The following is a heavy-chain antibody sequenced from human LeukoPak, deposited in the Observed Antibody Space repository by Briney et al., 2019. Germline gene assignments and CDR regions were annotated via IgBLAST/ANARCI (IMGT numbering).Heavy chain of an antibody. J-gene: IGHJ4*02. CDR1: GHTFTDYY. CDR3: ARDPPGVRYGRPIFNF. D-gene: IGHD2-8*01. CDR2: INPNSGGT. V-gene: IGHV1-2*02. Sequence: GASVKVSCKASGHTFTDYYMHWVRQAPGQGLEWMGWINPNSGGTNYAQKFQGRVTMTRDKSISTAYMELYSLRSDDTAVYYCARDPPGVRYGRPIFNFWGQGTLVTVSS.